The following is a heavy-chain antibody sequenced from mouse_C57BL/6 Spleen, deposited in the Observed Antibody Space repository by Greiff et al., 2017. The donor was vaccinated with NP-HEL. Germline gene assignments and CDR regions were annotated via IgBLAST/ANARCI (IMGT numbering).Heavy chain of an antibody. V-gene: IGHV3-6*01. Sequence: EVKLVESGPGLVKPSQSLSLTCSVTGYSITSGYYWNWIRQFPGNKLEWMGYISYDGSNNYNPSLKNRISITRDTSKNQFFLKLNSVTTEDTATYYCARGPWLSYAMDYWGQGTSVTVSS. J-gene: IGHJ4*01. CDR2: ISYDGSN. CDR3: ARGPWLSYAMDY. CDR1: GYSITSGYY.